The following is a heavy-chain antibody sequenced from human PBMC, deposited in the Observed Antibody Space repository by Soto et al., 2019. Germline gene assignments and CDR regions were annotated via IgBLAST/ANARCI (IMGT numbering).Heavy chain of an antibody. CDR1: GGSISSSSYY. CDR3: ARARIGTPAAMTIDY. J-gene: IGHJ4*02. CDR2: IYYSGST. D-gene: IGHD2-2*01. Sequence: QLQLQESRPGLVKPSETLSLTCTVSGGSISSSSYYWGWIHQPPGKGLEWIGSIYYSGSTYYNPSLKSRVTISVDTSKNQFSLKLSSVTAADTAVYYCARARIGTPAAMTIDYWGQGTLVTVSS. V-gene: IGHV4-39*01.